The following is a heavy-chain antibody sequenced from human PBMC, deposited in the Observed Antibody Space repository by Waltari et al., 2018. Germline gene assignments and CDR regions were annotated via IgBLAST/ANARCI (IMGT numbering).Heavy chain of an antibody. CDR1: GYTFSDYY. J-gene: IGHJ4*02. Sequence: QVQLVQSGAEVKKPGASVKVSCKAFGYTFSDYYRHWVRQAPGQGLEWMGWINPNSESTKYTQKFQGRVTLTRDTSINTVYMELSSLRSDDTALYYFAGDGSFDFWGQGTLVTVSS. V-gene: IGHV1-2*02. CDR3: AGDGSFDF. CDR2: INPNSEST.